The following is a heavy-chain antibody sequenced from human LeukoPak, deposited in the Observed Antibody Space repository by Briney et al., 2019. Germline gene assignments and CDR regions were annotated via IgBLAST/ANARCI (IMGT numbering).Heavy chain of an antibody. CDR2: ISSSGGST. CDR3: AKDPRRNYYDSSGYLVY. D-gene: IGHD3-22*01. Sequence: GGSLRLSCAASGFTFTNYWMSWVRQAPGKGLEWVSAISSSGGSTYYADSVKGRFTISRDNSKSTLYLQMNSLRAEDTAVYYCAKDPRRNYYDSSGYLVYWGQGTLVTVSS. J-gene: IGHJ4*02. CDR1: GFTFTNYW. V-gene: IGHV3-23*01.